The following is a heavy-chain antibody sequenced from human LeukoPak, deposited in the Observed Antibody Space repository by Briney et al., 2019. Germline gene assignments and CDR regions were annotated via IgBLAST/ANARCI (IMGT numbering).Heavy chain of an antibody. CDR1: GFTFSSYA. CDR3: ARGPGAMVRGVIIGDFDY. Sequence: PGRSLRLSCAASGFTFSSYAMHWVRQAPGKGLEWVAVISYDGSNKYYADSVKGRFTISRDNSKNTLYLQMNSLRAEDTAVYYCARGPGAMVRGVIIGDFDYWGQGTQVTVSS. D-gene: IGHD3-10*01. CDR2: ISYDGSNK. J-gene: IGHJ4*02. V-gene: IGHV3-30-3*01.